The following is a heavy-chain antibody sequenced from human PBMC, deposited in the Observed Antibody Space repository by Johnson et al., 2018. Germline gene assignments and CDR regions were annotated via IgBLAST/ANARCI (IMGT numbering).Heavy chain of an antibody. Sequence: VQLQESGGGLVKPGGSLRLSCAASGFTLDGYWMHWVRQAPGKGLVWVSRIKSDGSSPTYADSVKGRFTISRDNAKNSLYLQMNSLRAEDTAVYYCAREGCGSSPWGTCDSWGQGTMVTVSS. CDR3: AREGCGSSPWGTCDS. CDR2: IKSDGSSP. CDR1: GFTLDGYW. J-gene: IGHJ3*02. V-gene: IGHV3-74*01. D-gene: IGHD1-26*01.